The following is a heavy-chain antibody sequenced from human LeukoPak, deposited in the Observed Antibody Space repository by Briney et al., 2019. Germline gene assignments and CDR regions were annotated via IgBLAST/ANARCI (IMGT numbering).Heavy chain of an antibody. D-gene: IGHD2-2*01. CDR2: ISAYNGNT. CDR1: GYTFTSYG. V-gene: IGHV1-18*01. J-gene: IGHJ6*03. CDR3: ARNTIRYCSSTSCSRDYMDV. Sequence: GASVKVSCKASGYTFTSYGISWVRQAPGQGLEWMGWISAYNGNTNYAQKLQGRVTMTTDTSTSTAYMELRSLGSDDTAVYYCARNTIRYCSSTSCSRDYMDVWGKGTTVTISS.